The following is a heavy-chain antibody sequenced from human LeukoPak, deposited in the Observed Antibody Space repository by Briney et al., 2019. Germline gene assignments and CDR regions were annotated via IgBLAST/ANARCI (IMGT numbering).Heavy chain of an antibody. Sequence: ASVMVSSKTSGYTFTPYFIHWVRHATGQRLEWMGIINPTGGSTTYPQKFQGRVTVTRDMSTSTVYMELSSLTSEDTAVYYCARDRVIVGGTATYNFDHWGQGTLVTVSS. CDR2: INPTGGST. J-gene: IGHJ4*02. CDR1: GYTFTPYF. CDR3: ARDRVIVGGTATYNFDH. V-gene: IGHV1-46*01. D-gene: IGHD1-14*01.